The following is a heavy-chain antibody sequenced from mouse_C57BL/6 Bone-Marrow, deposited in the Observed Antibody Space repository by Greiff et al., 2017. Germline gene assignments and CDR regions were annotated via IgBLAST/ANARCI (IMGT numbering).Heavy chain of an antibody. Sequence: VQLKQSGTVLARPGASVKMSCKTSGYTFTSYWMHWVKQRPGQGLEWIGAIYPGNSDTSYNQKFKGKATLTVDQSSSTAYMQLNSLTSEDSAVYYCARGDRYFDVWGTGTTVTVSS. CDR3: ARGDRYFDV. CDR1: GYTFTSYW. J-gene: IGHJ1*03. CDR2: IYPGNSDT. V-gene: IGHV1-5*01. D-gene: IGHD3-3*01.